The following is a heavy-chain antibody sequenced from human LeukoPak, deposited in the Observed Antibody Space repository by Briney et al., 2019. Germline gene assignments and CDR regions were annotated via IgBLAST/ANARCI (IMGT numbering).Heavy chain of an antibody. Sequence: GGSLRLSCAASGFTFSSYSMNWVRQAPGKGLEWVSSISSSSSYIYYADSVKGRFTISRDNAKNSLYPQMNSLRAEDTAVYYCARGGGGFIDYRGQGTLVTVSS. D-gene: IGHD3-16*01. CDR2: ISSSSSYI. CDR3: ARGGGGFIDY. V-gene: IGHV3-21*01. CDR1: GFTFSSYS. J-gene: IGHJ4*02.